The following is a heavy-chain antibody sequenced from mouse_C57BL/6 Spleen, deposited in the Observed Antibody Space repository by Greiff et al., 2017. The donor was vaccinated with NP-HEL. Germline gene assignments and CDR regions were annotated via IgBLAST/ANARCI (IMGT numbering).Heavy chain of an antibody. CDR2: ISSGGSYT. D-gene: IGHD2-1*01. CDR3: ARHAPYGNFAWFAY. Sequence: VQLKESGGDLVKPGGSLKLSCAASGFTFSSYGMSWVRQTPDKRLEWVATISSGGSYTYYPDSVKGRFTISRDNAKNTLYLQMSSLKSEDTAMYYCARHAPYGNFAWFAYWGQGTLVTVSA. J-gene: IGHJ3*01. CDR1: GFTFSSYG. V-gene: IGHV5-6*01.